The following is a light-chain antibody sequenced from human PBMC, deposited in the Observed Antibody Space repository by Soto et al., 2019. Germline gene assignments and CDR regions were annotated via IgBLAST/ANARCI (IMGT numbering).Light chain of an antibody. CDR2: KAS. J-gene: IGKJ1*01. V-gene: IGKV1-5*03. CDR1: QTISSW. CDR3: QHYNSYSEA. Sequence: TQSPGTLSLSPGDRVTITCRASQTISSWLAWYQQKPGKAPKLLIYKASTLKSGVPSRFSGSGSGTEFTLTISSLQPDDFATYYCQHYNSYSEAFGQGTKVELK.